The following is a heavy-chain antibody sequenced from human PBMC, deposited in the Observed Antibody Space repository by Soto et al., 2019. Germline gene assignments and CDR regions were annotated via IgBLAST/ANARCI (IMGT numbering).Heavy chain of an antibody. CDR1: GYTFTSYG. CDR2: ISAYNGNT. D-gene: IGHD6-13*01. V-gene: IGHV1-18*01. Sequence: QVQLVQSGAEVKKPGASVKVSCKASGYTFTSYGISWVRQAPGQGREWMGWISAYNGNTNYAQKLLGRVTMTTDTPTSTAYMELMSLRSDDTAVYYCASGPQLVPDYFDYWGQGTLVTVSS. J-gene: IGHJ4*02. CDR3: ASGPQLVPDYFDY.